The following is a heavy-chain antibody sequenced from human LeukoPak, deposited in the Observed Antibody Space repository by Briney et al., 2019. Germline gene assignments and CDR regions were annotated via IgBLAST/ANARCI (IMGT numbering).Heavy chain of an antibody. CDR2: ISGSGGST. D-gene: IGHD3-22*01. CDR1: GFTFSSYA. J-gene: IGHJ4*02. Sequence: GGSLRLSCAASGFTFSSYAMSWVRQAPGKGLEWVSAISGSGGSTYYADSVKGRFTISRDNSKNTLYLQMNNLRAEDTALYYCAKDIIRYYDSSGYYYPFDCWGQGTLVTVSS. V-gene: IGHV3-23*01. CDR3: AKDIIRYYDSSGYYYPFDC.